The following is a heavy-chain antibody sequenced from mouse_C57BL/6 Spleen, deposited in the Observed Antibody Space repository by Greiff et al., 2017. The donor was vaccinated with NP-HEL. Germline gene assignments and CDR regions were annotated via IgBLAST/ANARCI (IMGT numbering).Heavy chain of an antibody. Sequence: QVQLQQSGAELVRPGASVTLSCKASGYTFTDYEMHWVKQTPVHGLEWIGAIDPETGGTAYNQKFKGKAILTADKSSSTAYMELRSLTSEDSAVYYCTRYSSITTVVATDYWGQGTTLTVSS. V-gene: IGHV1-15*01. D-gene: IGHD1-1*01. CDR1: GYTFTDYE. CDR2: IDPETGGT. CDR3: TRYSSITTVVATDY. J-gene: IGHJ2*01.